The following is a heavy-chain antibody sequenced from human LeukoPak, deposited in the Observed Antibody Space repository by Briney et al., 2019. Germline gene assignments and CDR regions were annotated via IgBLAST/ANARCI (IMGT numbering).Heavy chain of an antibody. J-gene: IGHJ4*02. CDR2: IYPGDSDT. CDR1: GYSFTSYW. V-gene: IGHV5-51*01. D-gene: IGHD6-19*01. CDR3: ARQAAYSSGWSTGDY. Sequence: GESLKISCKGSGYSFTSYWIGWVRQMPGKGLEWMGIIYPGDSDTRYSPSFQGQVTISADKSISTAYLQWSSLKASDTAMYYCARQAAYSSGWSTGDYWDQGTLVTVSS.